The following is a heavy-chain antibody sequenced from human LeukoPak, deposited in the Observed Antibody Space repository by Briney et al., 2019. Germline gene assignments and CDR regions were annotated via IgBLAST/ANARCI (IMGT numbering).Heavy chain of an antibody. V-gene: IGHV4-59*11. CDR2: IRYSGST. CDR1: GDSISSHY. CDR3: ARSLLNGFDP. Sequence: SETLPLTCTVSGDSISSHYWNWIRQPPGKGLEWIGYIRYSGSTNYSPSLKSRVSISIDTSKNQISLRLTSVTAADTAVYFCARSLLNGFDPWGQGTLVTVSS. J-gene: IGHJ5*02. D-gene: IGHD2-8*01.